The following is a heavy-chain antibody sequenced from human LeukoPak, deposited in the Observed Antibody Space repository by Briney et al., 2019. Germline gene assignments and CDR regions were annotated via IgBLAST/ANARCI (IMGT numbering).Heavy chain of an antibody. J-gene: IGHJ4*02. V-gene: IGHV3-48*04. CDR2: ISSSSSII. Sequence: QPGGSLRLSCAASGFPFSIYSMNWVRQAPGKGLEWVSYISSSSSIIYYADSVKGRFTISRDNAKNSLSLQMNSLRAEDTAVYYCARGAQGVSHFDSWGQGTLVTVSS. D-gene: IGHD2-8*01. CDR1: GFPFSIYS. CDR3: ARGAQGVSHFDS.